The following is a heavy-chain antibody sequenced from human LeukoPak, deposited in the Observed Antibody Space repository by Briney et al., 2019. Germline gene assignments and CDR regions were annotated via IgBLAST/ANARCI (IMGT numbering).Heavy chain of an antibody. CDR1: GFTFSSSW. D-gene: IGHD2-15*01. CDR3: AKGEGGSCSSSSCSTYFDY. CDR2: IKEDGTEE. Sequence: GGSLRLSCAASGFTFSSSWMTWVRQAPGKGLEWVAHIKEDGTEEYYVDSVKGRFTISRDNAKNSLSLQMNSLRAEDTAIYYCAKGEGGSCSSSSCSTYFDYWGQGTLVTVSS. V-gene: IGHV3-7*05. J-gene: IGHJ4*02.